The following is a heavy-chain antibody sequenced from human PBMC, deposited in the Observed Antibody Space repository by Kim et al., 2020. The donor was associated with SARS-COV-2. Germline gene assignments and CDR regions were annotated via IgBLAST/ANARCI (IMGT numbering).Heavy chain of an antibody. CDR2: INHSGST. V-gene: IGHV4-34*01. Sequence: SETLSLTCALYGGSFSGYYWSWIRQPPGKGLEWIGEINHSGSTNYNPSLKSRITISVDTSKNQFSLKLSSVTAADTAVYYCARVESIFGVVYGMDVWGQGTTVTVSS. D-gene: IGHD3-3*01. CDR1: GGSFSGYY. CDR3: ARVESIFGVVYGMDV. J-gene: IGHJ6*02.